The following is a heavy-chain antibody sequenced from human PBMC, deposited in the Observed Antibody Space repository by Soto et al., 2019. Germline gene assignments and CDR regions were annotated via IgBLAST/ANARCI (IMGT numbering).Heavy chain of an antibody. J-gene: IGHJ6*02. CDR3: AKDEATRYYYGMDV. CDR2: ISYDGSNK. Sequence: GSLRLSCAASGFTFSNYGMHWVRQAPGKGLEWVAVISYDGSNKYYADFVKGRFTISRDNSKNTLYLQMNSLRAEDTAVYYCAKDEATRYYYGMDVWGQGTTVTVSS. CDR1: GFTFSNYG. V-gene: IGHV3-30*18.